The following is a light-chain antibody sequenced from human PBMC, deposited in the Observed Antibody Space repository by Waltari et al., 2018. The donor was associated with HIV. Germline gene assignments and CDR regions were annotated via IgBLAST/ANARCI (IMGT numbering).Light chain of an antibody. CDR2: WAS. Sequence: DIIMTQSPDSLAVSLGERVTINCKSSRNILYNSDNKNYLAWYQQKAGQAPRVLISWASTRPVGVPSSIRTFGVPERFSGSGSGTNFSLTISSLQEDDVAVYYCQQYFSVPLTFGQGTKLEIK. J-gene: IGKJ2*01. CDR1: RNILYNSDNKNY. CDR3: QQYFSVPLT. V-gene: IGKV4-1*01.